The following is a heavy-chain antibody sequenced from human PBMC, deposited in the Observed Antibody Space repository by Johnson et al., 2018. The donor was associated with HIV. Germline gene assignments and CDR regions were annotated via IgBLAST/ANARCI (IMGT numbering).Heavy chain of an antibody. CDR1: GFTFSDYY. V-gene: IGHV3-11*04. J-gene: IGHJ3*02. Sequence: QVQLVESGGGLVQPGGSLRLSCTVSGFTFSDYYMTWIRQAPRKGLEWVSYISSSGSTIYYAASVKGRFTISRDNARNSRFLQLNSLRAEDTAVYYCARIPGSGWEHDAFDIWGQGTLVTVSS. CDR3: ARIPGSGWEHDAFDI. CDR2: ISSSGSTI. D-gene: IGHD6-19*01.